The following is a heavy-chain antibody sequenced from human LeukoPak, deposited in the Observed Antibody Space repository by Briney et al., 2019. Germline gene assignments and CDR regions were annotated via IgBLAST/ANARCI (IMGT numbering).Heavy chain of an antibody. CDR1: GFTFSSYG. Sequence: GGSLRLSCAASGFTFSSYGMHWVRQAPGKGLEWVAVIRYDGSNKDYADSVKGRFTISRDNSKNTLYLQMNSLRAEDTAVYYCARDVVRGVIYYYYGMDVWGKGATVTVSS. CDR3: ARDVVRGVIYYYYGMDV. J-gene: IGHJ6*04. CDR2: IRYDGSNK. V-gene: IGHV3-33*01. D-gene: IGHD3-10*01.